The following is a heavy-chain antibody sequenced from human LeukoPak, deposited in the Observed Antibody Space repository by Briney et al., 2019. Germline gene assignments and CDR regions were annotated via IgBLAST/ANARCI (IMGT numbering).Heavy chain of an antibody. J-gene: IGHJ5*02. CDR2: ISSSSSYI. V-gene: IGHV3-21*01. Sequence: PGGSLRLSCAASGFTFSNYSMNWVRQAPGKGLEWFSSISSSSSYIYYADSVKGRFTISRDNAKNSLYLQMNSLRAEDTAVYYCASEANYDILTGYYFSWGQGTLVTVSS. D-gene: IGHD3-9*01. CDR1: GFTFSNYS. CDR3: ASEANYDILTGYYFS.